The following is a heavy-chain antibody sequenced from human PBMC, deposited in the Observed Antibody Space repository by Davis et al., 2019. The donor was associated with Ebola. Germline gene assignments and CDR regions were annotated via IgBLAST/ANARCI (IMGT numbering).Heavy chain of an antibody. D-gene: IGHD4-11*01. V-gene: IGHV3-9*01. J-gene: IGHJ4*02. CDR1: GFTFDDYA. Sequence: GGSLRLSCAASGFTFDDYAMHWVRQAPGKGLEWVSGISWNSGSIGYADSVKGRFTISRDNSKNTLYLQMNSLRAEDTAVYYCARSSIHYYFDYWGQGTLVTVSS. CDR3: ARSSIHYYFDY. CDR2: ISWNSGSI.